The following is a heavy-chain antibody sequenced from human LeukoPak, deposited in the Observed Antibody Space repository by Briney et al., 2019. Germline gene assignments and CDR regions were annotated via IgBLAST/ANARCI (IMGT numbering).Heavy chain of an antibody. J-gene: IGHJ4*02. Sequence: GGSLRLSCAASGFTFSSYSMNWVRQAPGKGLEWVSYISSSTSTIYYADSVKGRFTISRDNAKNSLYLQMNSLRAEDMAVYYCARGSGNYHFDYWGQGTLDTVSS. CDR3: ARGSGNYHFDY. V-gene: IGHV3-48*04. CDR2: ISSSTSTI. D-gene: IGHD3-10*01. CDR1: GFTFSSYS.